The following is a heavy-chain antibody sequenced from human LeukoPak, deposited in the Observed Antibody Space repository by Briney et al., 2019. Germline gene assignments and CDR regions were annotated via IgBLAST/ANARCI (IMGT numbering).Heavy chain of an antibody. CDR3: ARGYYYDSSGFRGVNDAFDI. J-gene: IGHJ3*02. Sequence: GGSLRLSCAASGFTFSSYAMHWVRQAPGKGLEWVAVISYDGSNKYYADSVKGRFTISRDNSKNTLYLQMNSLRAEDTAVYYCARGYYYDSSGFRGVNDAFDIWGQGTMVTVPS. V-gene: IGHV3-30*04. D-gene: IGHD3-22*01. CDR2: ISYDGSNK. CDR1: GFTFSSYA.